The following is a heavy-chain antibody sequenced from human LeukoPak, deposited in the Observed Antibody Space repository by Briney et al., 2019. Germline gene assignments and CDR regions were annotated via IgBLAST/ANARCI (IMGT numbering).Heavy chain of an antibody. CDR3: ARDTGTAAAGTADY. CDR2: IWYDGSNK. CDR1: GFTFSSYG. Sequence: PGRSLRLSCAASGFTFSSYGMHWVRQAPGKGLEWVAVIWYDGSNKYYADSVKGRFTISRDNSKNTLYLQMNSLRAEDTAVYYCARDTGTAAAGTADYWGQGTLVTVSS. D-gene: IGHD6-13*01. V-gene: IGHV3-33*01. J-gene: IGHJ4*02.